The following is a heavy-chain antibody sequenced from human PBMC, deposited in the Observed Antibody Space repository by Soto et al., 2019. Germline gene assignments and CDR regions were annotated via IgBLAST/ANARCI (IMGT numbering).Heavy chain of an antibody. Sequence: SETLSLTCTVSGASISVYSWSWIRQPPGKGLEWIGHIYYSGSTNYNPSLKSRVAISVDTSKNQFSLNLSSVTAADTAVYYCARSTDSSGWRFDAWGQGTQVTVS. D-gene: IGHD6-19*01. CDR2: IYYSGST. CDR1: GASISVYS. V-gene: IGHV4-59*01. J-gene: IGHJ4*02. CDR3: ARSTDSSGWRFDA.